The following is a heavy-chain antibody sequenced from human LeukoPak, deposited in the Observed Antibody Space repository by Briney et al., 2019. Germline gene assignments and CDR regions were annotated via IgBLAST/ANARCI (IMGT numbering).Heavy chain of an antibody. J-gene: IGHJ4*02. V-gene: IGHV4-59*01. Sequence: PSETLSLTCTVSGGSISSYYWSWIRQPPGKGLEWIGYIYYSGSTNYNPSLKSRVTISVDTSKNQFSLKLSSVTAADTAVYYCARGVGAVLYYFDYWGQGTLVTVSS. CDR3: ARGVGAVLYYFDY. CDR2: IYYSGST. CDR1: GGSISSYY. D-gene: IGHD1-26*01.